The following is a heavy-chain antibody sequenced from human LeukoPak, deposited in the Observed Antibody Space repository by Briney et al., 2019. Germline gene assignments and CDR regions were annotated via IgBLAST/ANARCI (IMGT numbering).Heavy chain of an antibody. J-gene: IGHJ4*02. CDR3: ADSSGYSFFDY. CDR2: INHSGST. V-gene: IGHV4-34*01. Sequence: SGTLSLTCAVYGGSFSGYYWSWIRQPPGKGLEWIGEINHSGSTNYNPSLKSRVTISVDTSKNQFSLKLSSVTAADTAVYYCADSSGYSFFDYWGQGTLVTVSS. CDR1: GGSFSGYY. D-gene: IGHD3-22*01.